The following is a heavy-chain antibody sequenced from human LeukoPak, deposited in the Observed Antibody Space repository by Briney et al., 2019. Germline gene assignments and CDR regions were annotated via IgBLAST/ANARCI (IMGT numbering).Heavy chain of an antibody. CDR3: GRGFALVPAGIPDY. D-gene: IGHD2-2*01. V-gene: IGHV3-74*01. CDR1: GFTFSNYW. Sequence: PGGSLRLSCAASGFTFSNYWMHWVRQAPGEGVVWVSRISNDGSSTTYADSVKGRFTICRDNAKNTLYLQMNSLRAEDTAIYYCGRGFALVPAGIPDYWGQGILVTVSS. J-gene: IGHJ4*02. CDR2: ISNDGSST.